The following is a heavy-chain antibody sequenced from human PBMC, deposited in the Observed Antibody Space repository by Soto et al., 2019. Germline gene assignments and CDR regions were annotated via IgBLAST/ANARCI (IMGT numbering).Heavy chain of an antibody. CDR1: SASIISEQR. D-gene: IGHD6-19*01. V-gene: IGHV4-4*02. CDR2: IHHSGTT. CDR3: ARSFGWYAIDQ. J-gene: IGHJ4*02. Sequence: QMQLQESGPGLVKSSETLSLTCAVSSASIISEQRWTWVRQPPGKGLEWNGEIHHSGTTNNNPSLKSRVTMSVDKSKNQFSLNLISVTAADTAVYYCARSFGWYAIDQWGQGTLVTVSS.